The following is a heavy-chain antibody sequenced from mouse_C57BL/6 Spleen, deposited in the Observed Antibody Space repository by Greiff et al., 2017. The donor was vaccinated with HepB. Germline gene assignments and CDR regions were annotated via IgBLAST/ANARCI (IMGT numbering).Heavy chain of an antibody. CDR3: ARKKPSNSDAMDY. CDR1: GYAFSSSW. D-gene: IGHD2-5*01. CDR2: IYPGDGDT. J-gene: IGHJ4*01. V-gene: IGHV1-82*01. Sequence: VQLQQSGPELVKPGASVKISCKASGYAFSSSWMNWVKQRPGKGLEWIGRIYPGDGDTNYNGKFKGKATLTADKSSSTAYMQLSSLTSEDSAVYFCARKKPSNSDAMDYWGQGTSVTVSP.